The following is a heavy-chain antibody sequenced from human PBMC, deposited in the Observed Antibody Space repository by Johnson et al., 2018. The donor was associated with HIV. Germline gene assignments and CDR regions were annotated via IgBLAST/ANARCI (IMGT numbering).Heavy chain of an antibody. CDR3: AKDPLVVPAATLDAFDI. CDR1: GFTFSSYA. D-gene: IGHD2-2*01. J-gene: IGHJ3*02. V-gene: IGHV3-30-3*02. Sequence: QVQLVESGGGVVQPGRSLRLSCAASGFTFSSYAMHWVRQAPGKGLEWVAIISYDGSNKYYADSVKGRFTISRDNSKNTLYLQMHSLRAEDTAIYYCAKDPLVVPAATLDAFDIWGQGTMVTVSS. CDR2: ISYDGSNK.